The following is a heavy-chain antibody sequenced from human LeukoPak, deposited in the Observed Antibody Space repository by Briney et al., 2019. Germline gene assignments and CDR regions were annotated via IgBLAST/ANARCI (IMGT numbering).Heavy chain of an antibody. J-gene: IGHJ3*02. CDR1: GGSISSYY. Sequence: SETLSLTCTVSGGSISSYYWSWIRQPPGKGLEWIGYIYYSGSTNYNPSLKSRVTISVDTSKNQFSLKLSSVTAADTAVYYCARPRLAAAGLKGHDAFDIWGQGTMVTVSS. V-gene: IGHV4-59*08. CDR3: ARPRLAAAGLKGHDAFDI. CDR2: IYYSGST. D-gene: IGHD6-13*01.